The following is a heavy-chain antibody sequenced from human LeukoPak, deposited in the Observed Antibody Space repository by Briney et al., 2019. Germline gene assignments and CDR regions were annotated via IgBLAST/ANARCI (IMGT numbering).Heavy chain of an antibody. CDR3: ARDELAVAKKGFLDS. CDR2: ISSDGRNK. J-gene: IGHJ4*02. Sequence: GGSLRLSCAASGFTFSSYAMYWVRQAPGKGLECVALISSDGRNKYYTDSVKGRFTISRDNSKNTLYLQMNSLRAEDTAVYYCARDELAVAKKGFLDSWGQGTLVTVSS. V-gene: IGHV3-30*03. D-gene: IGHD6-19*01. CDR1: GFTFSSYA.